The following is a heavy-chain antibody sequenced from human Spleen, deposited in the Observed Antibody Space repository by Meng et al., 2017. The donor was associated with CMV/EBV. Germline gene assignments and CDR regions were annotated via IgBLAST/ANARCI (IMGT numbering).Heavy chain of an antibody. V-gene: IGHV3-23*03. D-gene: IGHD5-18*01. Sequence: GESLKISCAASGFALRNYAMNWVRQAPGKGLEWVSISYSAGASSYYADSVEGRFTILRDDSANTLFLQMNSLRAEDTAVYYCARDYGYSYGYGFDYWGQGTPVTVSS. CDR1: GFALRNYA. J-gene: IGHJ4*02. CDR2: SYSAGASS. CDR3: ARDYGYSYGYGFDY.